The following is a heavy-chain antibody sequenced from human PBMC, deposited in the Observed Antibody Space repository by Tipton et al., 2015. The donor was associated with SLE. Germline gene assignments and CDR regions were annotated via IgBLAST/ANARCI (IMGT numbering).Heavy chain of an antibody. J-gene: IGHJ3*02. CDR3: ASSTTSGWYSAFDI. CDR2: INAGSGKT. V-gene: IGHV1-3*03. Sequence: QLVQSGAEVKKPGASVMVSCKSSGYTFSRYAMQWVRQAPGQRLEWMGWINAGSGKTEYSQHFQGRVTITRDTSASTVYMELRSLRSEDTAVYYCASSTTSGWYSAFDIWGQGTMVTVSS. D-gene: IGHD6-19*01. CDR1: GYTFSRYA.